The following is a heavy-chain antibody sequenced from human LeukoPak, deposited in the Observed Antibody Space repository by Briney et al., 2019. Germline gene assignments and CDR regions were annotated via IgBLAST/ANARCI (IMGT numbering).Heavy chain of an antibody. CDR1: GYTFTGYY. CDR3: ARGVTGIYYYYMDT. Sequence: ASVKVSCKASGYTFTGYYIHWVRQAPGQGLEWMGWINPNSGGTNYAQKFQGRVTMTRDTSISTAYMELSRLSSDDTAVYYCARGVTGIYYYYMDTWGKGTTVTVSS. J-gene: IGHJ6*03. CDR2: INPNSGGT. D-gene: IGHD3-10*01. V-gene: IGHV1-2*02.